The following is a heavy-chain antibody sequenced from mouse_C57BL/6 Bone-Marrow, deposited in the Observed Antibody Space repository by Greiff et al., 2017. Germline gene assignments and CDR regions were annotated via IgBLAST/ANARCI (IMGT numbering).Heavy chain of an antibody. CDR2: IYPRSGNT. J-gene: IGHJ2*01. CDR1: GYTFTSYG. V-gene: IGHV1-81*01. CDR3: ARSNNYFDY. Sequence: QVQLQQSGAELARPGASVKLSCKASGYTFTSYGISWVKQRPGQGLEWIGEIYPRSGNTYYNEKFKGKATLTADKSSSTAYMELRSLTSEDSAVYFCARSNNYFDYWGQGTTLTVSS.